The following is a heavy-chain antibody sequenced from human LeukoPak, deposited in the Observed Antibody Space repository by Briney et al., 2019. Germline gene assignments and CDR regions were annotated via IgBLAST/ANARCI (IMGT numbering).Heavy chain of an antibody. CDR3: ATSLLWFDYFDY. D-gene: IGHD3-10*01. V-gene: IGHV3-43*02. CDR1: GFTFDDYA. Sequence: GRSLRLSCAASGFTFDDYAMHWVRPATGKGLEWVSLIRGDGGSTYYADSVKGRFTISRDNSKNSLYLQMNSLRTEDTALYYCATSLLWFDYFDYWGQGTLVTVSS. J-gene: IGHJ4*02. CDR2: IRGDGGST.